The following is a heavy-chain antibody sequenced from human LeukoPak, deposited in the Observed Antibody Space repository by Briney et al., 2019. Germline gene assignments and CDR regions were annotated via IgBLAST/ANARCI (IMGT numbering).Heavy chain of an antibody. CDR1: GFTFSSYA. Sequence: GGSLRLSCAASGFTFSSYAMSWVRQAPGKGLEWVSAISGSGGSTYYADSVKGRFTISRDNSKNTLYLQMNSLRAEDTAVYYCANVGAMGRNYYYYYMDVWGKGTTVTVSS. D-gene: IGHD3-10*01. CDR3: ANVGAMGRNYYYYYMDV. V-gene: IGHV3-23*01. CDR2: ISGSGGST. J-gene: IGHJ6*03.